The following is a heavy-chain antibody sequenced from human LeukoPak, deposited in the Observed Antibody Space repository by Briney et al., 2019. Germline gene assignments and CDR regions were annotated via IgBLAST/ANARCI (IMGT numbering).Heavy chain of an antibody. CDR3: ARDLRFVSGSSGCLDY. CDR2: ISHDGSES. V-gene: IGHV3-30-3*01. Sequence: GGSLRLSCAASGFTFSSHAMVWVRQAPGKGLEWVSFISHDGSESFHTESVKGRFTISRDNSKNTLYLQMNSLRAEDTAVYYCARDLRFVSGSSGCLDYWGQGTLVTVSS. CDR1: GFTFSSHA. J-gene: IGHJ4*02. D-gene: IGHD6-19*01.